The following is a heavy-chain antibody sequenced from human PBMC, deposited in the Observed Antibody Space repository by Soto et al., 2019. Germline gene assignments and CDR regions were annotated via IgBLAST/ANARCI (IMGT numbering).Heavy chain of an antibody. D-gene: IGHD3-10*01. Sequence: ASVKVSCKASGYTFTGYYIHWVRQAPGQGLEWMGWIDPKNGGTVSAQKFQGRLTMTRDTSISTVYMDLSGLTSDDTALYYCGRDDYGTFPYWGQGSLVTVSS. CDR3: GRDDYGTFPY. J-gene: IGHJ4*02. V-gene: IGHV1-2*02. CDR1: GYTFTGYY. CDR2: IDPKNGGT.